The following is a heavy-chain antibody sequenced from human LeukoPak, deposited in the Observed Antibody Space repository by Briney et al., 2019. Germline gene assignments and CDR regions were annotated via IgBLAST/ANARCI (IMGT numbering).Heavy chain of an antibody. D-gene: IGHD1-14*01. CDR3: ARDPGLITPFDY. J-gene: IGHJ4*02. V-gene: IGHV4-59*02. Sequence: SETLSLTCTVSGGSVSSHYWSWIRQPPGKGLEWIGYIYYSGSTNYNPSLKSRVTISVDTSKNQFSLKLSSVTAADTAVYYCARDPGLITPFDYWGQGTLVTVSS. CDR1: GGSVSSHY. CDR2: IYYSGST.